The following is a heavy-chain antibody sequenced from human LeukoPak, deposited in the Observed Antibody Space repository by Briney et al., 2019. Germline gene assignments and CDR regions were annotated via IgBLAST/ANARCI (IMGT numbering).Heavy chain of an antibody. J-gene: IGHJ3*02. V-gene: IGHV4-59*08. CDR2: IYYSGST. Sequence: SETLSLTCTVSGGSISSYYWSWIRQPPGKGLEWIGYIYYSGSTNYNPSLKSRVTISVDTSKNQFSLKLSSVTAADTAVYYCARHNHAFDIWGQGTMVTVSS. CDR3: ARHNHAFDI. CDR1: GGSISSYY.